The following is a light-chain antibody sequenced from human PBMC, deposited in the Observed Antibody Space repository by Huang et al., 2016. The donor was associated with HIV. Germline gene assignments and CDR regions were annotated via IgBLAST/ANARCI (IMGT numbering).Light chain of an antibody. CDR3: QQSYSTLPYT. V-gene: IGKV1-39*01. J-gene: IGKJ2*01. CDR1: QRISSY. CDR2: AAS. Sequence: DIQMTQSPSSLSASVGDRVTITCRASQRISSYLNWYQQKPGKAPKFLIYAASSLQSGVPSRFSGSGSGTDFTLTISSLQPEDFATYYCQQSYSTLPYTFGQGTELEIK.